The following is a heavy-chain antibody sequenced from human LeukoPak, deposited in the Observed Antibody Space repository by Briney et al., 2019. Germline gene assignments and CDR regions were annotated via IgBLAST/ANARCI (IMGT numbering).Heavy chain of an antibody. J-gene: IGHJ4*02. CDR2: IKQDGSEN. CDR3: ARLAYYDVLAGTDY. Sequence: GGSLRLSCAVSGFTLRSYGMGWVRQAPGKGLEWVANIKQDGSENYYVDSVKGRFTISRDNAKNTLYLQMNSLRVEDTAVYYCARLAYYDVLAGTDYWGQGTLVTVSS. CDR1: GFTLRSYG. D-gene: IGHD3-9*01. V-gene: IGHV3-7*01.